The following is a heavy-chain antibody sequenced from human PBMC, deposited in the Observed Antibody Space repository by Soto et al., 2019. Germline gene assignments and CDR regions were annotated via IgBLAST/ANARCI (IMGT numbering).Heavy chain of an antibody. CDR1: GFTFSTYA. CDR3: AKVSLGARTFTDYYYYGLEV. CDR2: ISGGGGST. V-gene: IGHV3-23*01. D-gene: IGHD1-26*01. J-gene: IGHJ6*02. Sequence: EVQLLESGGGLVQPGGSLRLSCAASGFTFSTYAMNWVRQAPGKGLEWVSAISGGGGSTYYADSVKGRVTISRDTTKNTLNLQKNSLRAEDTAVYYCAKVSLGARTFTDYYYYGLEVWGQGTTVTVSS.